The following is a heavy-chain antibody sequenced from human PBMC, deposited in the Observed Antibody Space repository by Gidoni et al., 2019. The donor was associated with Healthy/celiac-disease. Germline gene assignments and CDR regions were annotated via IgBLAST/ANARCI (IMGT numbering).Heavy chain of an antibody. V-gene: IGHV1-24*01. J-gene: IGHJ3*02. CDR3: ATVAYGGNPRKDAFDI. Sequence: QVQLVQSGAEVKKPGASVKVSCQVSGYTLPELSMHWVRQAPGKGLEWMGGFDPEDGETIYAQKFQGRVTMTEDTSTDTAYMELSSLRSEDTAVYYCATVAYGGNPRKDAFDIWGKGTMVTVSS. D-gene: IGHD4-17*01. CDR2: FDPEDGET. CDR1: GYTLPELS.